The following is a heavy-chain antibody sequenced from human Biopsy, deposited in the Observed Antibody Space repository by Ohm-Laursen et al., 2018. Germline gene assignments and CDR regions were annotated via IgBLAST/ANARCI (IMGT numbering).Heavy chain of an antibody. CDR1: GGTFSNYG. V-gene: IGHV1-69*06. CDR3: ATKLTGYFHH. CDR2: NIPILGPG. Sequence: SVKVSCKAPGGTFSNYGVNWVRQAPGQGLEWLGGNIPILGPGNYAQKFQDRVTVAADTSTSTATMELRSLRSDDTAVYYCATKLTGYFHHWGQGTLVIVSS. J-gene: IGHJ1*01. D-gene: IGHD3-9*01.